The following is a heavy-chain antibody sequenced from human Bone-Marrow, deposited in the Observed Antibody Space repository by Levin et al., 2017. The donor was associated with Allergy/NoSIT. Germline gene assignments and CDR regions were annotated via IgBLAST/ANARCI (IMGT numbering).Heavy chain of an antibody. CDR2: IYYTGSA. V-gene: IGHV4-30-4*01. Sequence: SCTVSGDSISSGDYYWSWIRQSPGKGLEWIAYIYYTGSAHYKSSLQSRVTISIDTSKNHFSLRVNSVTAADTAVYYCARGVTLVRGVNFDTWGQGTLVTVSS. D-gene: IGHD3-10*01. CDR1: GDSISSGDYY. J-gene: IGHJ5*01. CDR3: ARGVTLVRGVNFDT.